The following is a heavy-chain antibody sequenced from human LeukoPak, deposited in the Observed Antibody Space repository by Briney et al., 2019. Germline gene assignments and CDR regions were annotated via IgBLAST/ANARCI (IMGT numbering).Heavy chain of an antibody. Sequence: GGSLRLSCAASGFTFSDYSMNWVRQAPGEGLEWISYIGISSGNTKYADSVKGRFTISRDNAKSSLYLQMNSLRVEDTAVYYCARDYNYAFDNWGQGTLVTVSS. V-gene: IGHV3-48*04. J-gene: IGHJ4*02. CDR1: GFTFSDYS. CDR3: ARDYNYAFDN. CDR2: IGISSGNT. D-gene: IGHD1-1*01.